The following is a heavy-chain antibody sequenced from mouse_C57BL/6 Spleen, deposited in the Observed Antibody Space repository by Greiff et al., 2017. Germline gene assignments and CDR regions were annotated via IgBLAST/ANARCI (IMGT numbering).Heavy chain of an antibody. V-gene: IGHV1-15*01. CDR3: TRYGNYVGYFDV. Sequence: QVQLQQSGAELVRPGASVTLSCKASGYTFTDYEMHWVKQTPVHGLEWIGAIDPETGGTAYNQKFKGKAILTADKSSSTAYMELRSLTSEDSAVYDCTRYGNYVGYFDVWGTGTTVTVSS. CDR1: GYTFTDYE. D-gene: IGHD2-1*01. CDR2: IDPETGGT. J-gene: IGHJ1*03.